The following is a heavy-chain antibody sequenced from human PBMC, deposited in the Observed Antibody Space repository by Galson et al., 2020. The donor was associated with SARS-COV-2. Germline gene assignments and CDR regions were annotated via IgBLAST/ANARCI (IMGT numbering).Heavy chain of an antibody. Sequence: SGPTLAKPTQTLTLTCTFSGFSPSTSGVGVGWIRQPPGKALDGLALIYWDDDKRYSPSLKSRLTITKDTSKNQVVLTMTNMDPVDTATYYCARAPGRWDYWGQGTLVTVSS. V-gene: IGHV2-5*02. CDR1: GFSPSTSGVG. CDR3: ARAPGRWDY. D-gene: IGHD3-10*01. CDR2: IYWDDDK. J-gene: IGHJ4*02.